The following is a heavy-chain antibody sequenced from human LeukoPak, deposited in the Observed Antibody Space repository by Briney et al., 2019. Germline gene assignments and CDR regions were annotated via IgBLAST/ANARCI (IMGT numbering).Heavy chain of an antibody. V-gene: IGHV3-30*03. J-gene: IGHJ4*02. D-gene: IGHD6-19*01. CDR3: TRVAGSIDY. CDR2: ISYDGSNT. Sequence: PGGSLRLSCAASGFTFSSYGMHWVRQAPGKGLEWVAVISYDGSNTYYADSVKGRFTISRDNSKNMLYLQMNSLRAEDTAVYYCTRVAGSIDYWGQGTLVTVSS. CDR1: GFTFSSYG.